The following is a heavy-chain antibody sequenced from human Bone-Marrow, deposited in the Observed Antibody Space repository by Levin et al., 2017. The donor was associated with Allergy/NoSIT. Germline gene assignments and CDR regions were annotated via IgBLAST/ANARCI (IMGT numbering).Heavy chain of an antibody. D-gene: IGHD3-22*01. Sequence: SQTLSLPCSVSGDSISSVYLSWIRQSPGKGLEWIGYSDHTGSSNSNPSLKSRVTMSADTSKNQFSLRLNSVTAADTAVYYCARFYTSGWYWFDPWGQGTLVTVSS. CDR1: GDSISSVY. V-gene: IGHV4-59*01. J-gene: IGHJ5*02. CDR3: ARFYTSGWYWFDP. CDR2: SDHTGSS.